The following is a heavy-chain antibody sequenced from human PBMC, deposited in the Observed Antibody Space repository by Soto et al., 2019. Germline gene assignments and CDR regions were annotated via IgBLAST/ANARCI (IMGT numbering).Heavy chain of an antibody. CDR1: GYTFTGYY. Sequence: ASVQVSCKSSGYTFTGYYMHCVRQAPGQGLEWMGWINTNSGGTNYAQKLQGWVTMTRDMSSSTAYMELSRLRSDDRAVYCCARDPTEKGWYGMGVWGPGTTV. CDR3: ARDPTEKGWYGMGV. J-gene: IGHJ6*02. CDR2: INTNSGGT. V-gene: IGHV1-2*04.